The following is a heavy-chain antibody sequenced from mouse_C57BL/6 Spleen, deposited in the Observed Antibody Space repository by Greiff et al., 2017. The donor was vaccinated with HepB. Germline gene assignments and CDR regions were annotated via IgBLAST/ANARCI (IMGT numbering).Heavy chain of an antibody. V-gene: IGHV1-82*01. J-gene: IGHJ2*01. Sequence: QVQLQQSGPELVEPGASVKISCKASGYAFSSSWMNWVKQRPGKGLEWIGRIYPGDGDTNYNGKFKGKATLTADKSSSTAYMQLSSLTSEDSAVYFCARKYYGSGDYFDYWGQGTTLTVSS. CDR1: GYAFSSSW. CDR3: ARKYYGSGDYFDY. CDR2: IYPGDGDT. D-gene: IGHD1-1*01.